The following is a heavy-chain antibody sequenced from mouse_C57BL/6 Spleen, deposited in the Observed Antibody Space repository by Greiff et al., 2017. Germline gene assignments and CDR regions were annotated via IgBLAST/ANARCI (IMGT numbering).Heavy chain of an antibody. V-gene: IGHV14-4*01. CDR3: TTDDYDDGGYDYAMDY. CDR2: IDPENGDT. J-gene: IGHJ4*01. D-gene: IGHD2-4*01. CDR1: GFNIKDDY. Sequence: EVHLVESGAELVRPGASVKLSCTASGFNIKDDYMHWVKQRPEQGLEWIGWIDPENGDTEYASKFQGKATITAETSSNTAYLQLSSLTSEDTAVYYCTTDDYDDGGYDYAMDYWGQGTSVTVSS.